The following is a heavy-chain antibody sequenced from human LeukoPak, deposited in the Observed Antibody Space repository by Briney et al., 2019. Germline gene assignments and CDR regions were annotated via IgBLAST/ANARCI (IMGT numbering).Heavy chain of an antibody. Sequence: GESLKISCKGSGYTFVSHWIAWVRPLPGKGLEWMGIIYPGDSDTRYSPSFRGPVIISADKSISTAYLQWRSLKASDTAMYYCARHNLYTGSDYPDFDYWGQGTLVTVSS. V-gene: IGHV5-51*01. J-gene: IGHJ4*02. D-gene: IGHD1-26*01. CDR2: IYPGDSDT. CDR3: ARHNLYTGSDYPDFDY. CDR1: GYTFVSHW.